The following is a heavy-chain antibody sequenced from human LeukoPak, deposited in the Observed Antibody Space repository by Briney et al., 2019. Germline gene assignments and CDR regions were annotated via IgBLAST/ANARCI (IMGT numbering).Heavy chain of an antibody. CDR3: ATGYCSGEGCYTKSSPFQH. Sequence: GGSLRLSCAPSGFTFSSYGMHWVRQPPGKGLEWCSGLSSSGDTTYYAASVKGQFTISDDNSTNTPYPQINNLSAHATVLYYCATGYCSGEGCYTKSSPFQHWGEGSLVTDSS. CDR1: GFTFSSYG. D-gene: IGHD2-15*01. J-gene: IGHJ1*01. CDR2: LSSSGDTT. V-gene: IGHV3-23*01.